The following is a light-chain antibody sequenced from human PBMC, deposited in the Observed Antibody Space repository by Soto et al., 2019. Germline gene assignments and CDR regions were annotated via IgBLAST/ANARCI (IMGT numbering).Light chain of an antibody. CDR2: EVT. V-gene: IGLV2-14*01. CDR3: SSFSRAIAFV. J-gene: IGLJ1*01. Sequence: QSALTQPASVSGSPGQSITISCTGTSSDIGAYNYVSWYQQHPGKAPKLMIYEVTNRPSGISNRFSGSRSGNTASLIISGLQAEDEADYYCSSFSRAIAFVFGPGTQLTVL. CDR1: SSDIGAYNY.